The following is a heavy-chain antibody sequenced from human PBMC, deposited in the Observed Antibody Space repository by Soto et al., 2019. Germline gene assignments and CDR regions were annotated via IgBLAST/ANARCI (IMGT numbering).Heavy chain of an antibody. Sequence: SWVRQAKGEGLEWVANINQDGGDKYYVDSVKGRFTIARDNAKKSLYLQMNSLRAEDTAVYFCARTGQYGSGSYSYDVDG. CDR3: ARTGQYGSGSYSYDVDG. CDR2: INQDGGDK. D-gene: IGHD3-10*01. J-gene: IGHJ6*01. V-gene: IGHV3-7*03.